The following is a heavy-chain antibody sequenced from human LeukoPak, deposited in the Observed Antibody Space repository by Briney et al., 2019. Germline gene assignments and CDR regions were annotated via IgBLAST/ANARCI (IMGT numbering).Heavy chain of an antibody. CDR2: INHSGST. CDR3: ARHSSAFDY. V-gene: IGHV4-34*01. Sequence: SETLSLTCAVYGGSFSGYYWSWIRQPPGKGLEWIGEINHSGSTNYNPSLKSRVTISVDTSKNQFSLKLSSMTDADTAVYYCARHSSAFDYWGQGTLATVSS. J-gene: IGHJ4*02. CDR1: GGSFSGYY.